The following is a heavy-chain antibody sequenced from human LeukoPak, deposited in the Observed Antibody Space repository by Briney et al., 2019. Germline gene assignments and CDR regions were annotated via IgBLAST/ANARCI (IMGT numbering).Heavy chain of an antibody. CDR1: GYSISSGYY. Sequence: SETLSLTCNVSGYSISSGYYWGWIRQPPGKGLEWIGSIYHGGSTYYNPSLRSRVIVSVDTSKNHFSLKMSSVTAADTAVYYCARDLASCAGDCYSDGFDYWGQGALVTVSS. J-gene: IGHJ4*02. CDR3: ARDLASCAGDCYSDGFDY. V-gene: IGHV4-38-2*02. D-gene: IGHD2-21*02. CDR2: IYHGGST.